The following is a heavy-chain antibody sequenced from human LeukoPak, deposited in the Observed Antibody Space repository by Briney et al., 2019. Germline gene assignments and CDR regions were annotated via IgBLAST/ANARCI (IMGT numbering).Heavy chain of an antibody. CDR2: ISYDGSNK. J-gene: IGHJ4*02. D-gene: IGHD6-19*01. CDR3: ARGSVAVAGPFEY. Sequence: GGSLRLSCAASGFTLNNYTMHWVRQAPGKGLEWVAVISYDGSNKYYADSVKGRFTISRDNSKNTLYLQMNSLRSEDTAVFYCARGSVAVAGPFEYWGQGTLVTVSS. CDR1: GFTLNNYT. V-gene: IGHV3-30-3*01.